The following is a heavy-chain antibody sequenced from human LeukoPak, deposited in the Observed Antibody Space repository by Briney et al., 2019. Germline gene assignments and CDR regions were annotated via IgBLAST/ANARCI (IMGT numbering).Heavy chain of an antibody. D-gene: IGHD3-3*01. CDR3: AHRRAVSGFLEWLFDAFDI. V-gene: IGHV2-5*02. CDR1: GFSLSTSGVG. CDR2: IYWDDDK. Sequence: SGPTLANPTQTLTLTCTFSGFSLSTSGVGVGWIRQPPGKALEWLALIYWDDDKRYSPSLKSRLTITKDTSKNQVVLTMTNMDPVDTATYYCAHRRAVSGFLEWLFDAFDIWGQGTMVTVSS. J-gene: IGHJ3*02.